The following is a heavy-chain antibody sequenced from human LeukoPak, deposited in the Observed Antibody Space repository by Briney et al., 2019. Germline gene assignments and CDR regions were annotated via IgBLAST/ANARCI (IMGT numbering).Heavy chain of an antibody. Sequence: ASVKVSCKASGYTFTGYHMHWVRQAPGQGLEGMGWINPNSGGTNYAQKFQGRVTMTRDTSISTAYMELSRLRSDDTAVYYCARGGGVITMVRGIDNYGMDVWGQGTTVTVSS. J-gene: IGHJ6*02. V-gene: IGHV1-2*02. D-gene: IGHD3-10*01. CDR2: INPNSGGT. CDR1: GYTFTGYH. CDR3: ARGGGVITMVRGIDNYGMDV.